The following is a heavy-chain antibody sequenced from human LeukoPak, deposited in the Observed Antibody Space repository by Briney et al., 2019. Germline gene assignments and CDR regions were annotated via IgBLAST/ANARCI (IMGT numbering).Heavy chain of an antibody. Sequence: GGSLRLSCAASGFTFSSYSMNWVRQAPGKGLEWVSYISSSSTIYYADSAKGRFTISRDNAKNSLYLQMNSLRAEDTAVYYCARVGDKPHAFDIWGQGTMVTVSS. D-gene: IGHD3-16*01. CDR3: ARVGDKPHAFDI. CDR2: ISSSSTI. CDR1: GFTFSSYS. J-gene: IGHJ3*02. V-gene: IGHV3-48*01.